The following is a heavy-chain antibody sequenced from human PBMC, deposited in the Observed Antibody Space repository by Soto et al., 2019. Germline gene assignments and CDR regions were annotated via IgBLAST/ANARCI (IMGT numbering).Heavy chain of an antibody. CDR3: ASTYSSSWYSYYYYDMDV. Sequence: QVQLQQWGAGLLKPSETLSLTCAVYGGSFSGYYWSWIRQPPGKGLEWIGEINHSGSTNYNPSLTSRVTISVDTSKHQFSLKLSSVTAADTAVYYCASTYSSSWYSYYYYDMDVWGQGTTVTVSS. V-gene: IGHV4-34*01. CDR2: INHSGST. J-gene: IGHJ6*02. CDR1: GGSFSGYY. D-gene: IGHD6-13*01.